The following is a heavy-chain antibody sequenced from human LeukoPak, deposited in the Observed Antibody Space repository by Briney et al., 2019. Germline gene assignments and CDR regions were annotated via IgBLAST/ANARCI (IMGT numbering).Heavy chain of an antibody. J-gene: IGHJ5*02. CDR2: INHSGST. D-gene: IGHD5-18*01. CDR3: ARGRVSSYGPFRSWFDP. Sequence: NPSETLSLTCAVYGGSFSGYYWSWIRQPPGKGLEWIGEINHSGSTNYNPSLKSRVTISVDTSKNQFSLKLSSVTAADTAVYYCARGRVSSYGPFRSWFDPWGQGTLVTVSS. CDR1: GGSFSGYY. V-gene: IGHV4-34*01.